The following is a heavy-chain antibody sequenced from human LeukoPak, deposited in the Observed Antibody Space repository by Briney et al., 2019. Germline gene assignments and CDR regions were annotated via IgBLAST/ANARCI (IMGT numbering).Heavy chain of an antibody. CDR3: ARRASLITIFGPANWFDP. CDR2: IYTSGST. V-gene: IGHV4-4*09. CDR1: GGSISSYY. J-gene: IGHJ5*02. Sequence: PSETLSLTCTVSGGSISSYYWSWIRQPPGKGLEWIGYIYTSGSTNYNPSLKSRVTISVDTSKNQFSLKLSSVTAADTAVYYCARRASLITIFGPANWFDPWGQGTLVTVSS. D-gene: IGHD3-3*01.